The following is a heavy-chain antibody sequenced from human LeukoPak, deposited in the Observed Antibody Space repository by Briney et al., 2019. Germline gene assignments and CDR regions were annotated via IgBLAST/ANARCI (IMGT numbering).Heavy chain of an antibody. CDR2: IYSGGST. V-gene: IGHV3-53*01. D-gene: IGHD2-2*01. CDR1: GFTVSSNY. J-gene: IGHJ4*02. Sequence: GGSLRLSCAASGFTVSSNYMSWVRQAPGKGLEWVSVIYSGGSTYYADSVKGRFTISRDNSKNTLYLQMNSLRVEDTAVYYCARGRSCSSTSCFFDYWGQGTLVTVSS. CDR3: ARGRSCSSTSCFFDY.